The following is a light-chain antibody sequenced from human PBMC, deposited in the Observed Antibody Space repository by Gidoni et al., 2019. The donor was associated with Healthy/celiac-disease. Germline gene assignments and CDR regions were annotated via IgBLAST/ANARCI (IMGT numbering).Light chain of an antibody. CDR3: SSYTSSSTSYV. Sequence: QSALTQPASVSASPGQSITISCTGTSSDVGGYNYVSWYQQHPGKAPKPMIYDVSNRPSGVSNRFSGSKSGNTASLTISGLQAEDEADYYCSSYTSSSTSYVFGTGTKVTVL. J-gene: IGLJ1*01. V-gene: IGLV2-14*03. CDR1: SSDVGGYNY. CDR2: DVS.